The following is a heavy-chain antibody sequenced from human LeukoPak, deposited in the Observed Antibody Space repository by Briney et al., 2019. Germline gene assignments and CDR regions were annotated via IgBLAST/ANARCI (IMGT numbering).Heavy chain of an antibody. CDR3: AREFYGSGSGPLKYFDY. V-gene: IGHV4-30-4*08. Sequence: SQTLSLTCTVSGGSISSGDYYWSWIRQPPGKGLEWIGYIYYSASTYYNPSLKSRVTISVDTSKNQFSLKLSSVTAADTAVYYCAREFYGSGSGPLKYFDYWGQGTLVTVSS. CDR1: GGSISSGDYY. J-gene: IGHJ4*02. CDR2: IYYSAST. D-gene: IGHD3-10*01.